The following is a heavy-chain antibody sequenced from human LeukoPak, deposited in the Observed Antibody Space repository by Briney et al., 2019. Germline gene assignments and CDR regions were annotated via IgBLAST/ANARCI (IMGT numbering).Heavy chain of an antibody. CDR1: GGSISSYY. CDR3: ARGPYSYDSSGAFDI. J-gene: IGHJ3*02. V-gene: IGHV4-4*07. Sequence: SETLSLTCTVSGGSISSYYWSWIRQPAGKGLEWIGRISSSGSTNYNPSLKSRVTISVDTSKNQFSLKLSSVTAADTTVYFCARGPYSYDSSGAFDIWGQGTMVTVSS. D-gene: IGHD3-22*01. CDR2: ISSSGST.